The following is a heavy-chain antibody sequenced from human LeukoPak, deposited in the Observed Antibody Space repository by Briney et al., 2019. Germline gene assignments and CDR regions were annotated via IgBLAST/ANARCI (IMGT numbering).Heavy chain of an antibody. CDR2: IYHSGST. J-gene: IGHJ4*02. CDR1: GGSISSSNW. Sequence: PSGTLSLTCAVSGGSISSSNWWSWVRQPPGKGLEWIGEIYHSGSTNYNPSLKSRVTISVDKSKNQFSLKLSSVTAADTAVYYCARSLYSSSWNNDYWGQGTLVTVSS. V-gene: IGHV4-4*02. CDR3: ARSLYSSSWNNDY. D-gene: IGHD6-13*01.